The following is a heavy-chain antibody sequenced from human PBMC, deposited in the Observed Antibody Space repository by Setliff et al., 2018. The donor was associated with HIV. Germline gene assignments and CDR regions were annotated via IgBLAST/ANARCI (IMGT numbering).Heavy chain of an antibody. CDR3: ARHSDFWSEDAFDI. D-gene: IGHD3-3*01. CDR1: GGSINNFY. Sequence: SETLSLTCTVSGGSINNFYWSWIRQPPGKGLEWIGYISTSGSTKYNPSLKSRVTILVDPSNNQFSLRLSSVTAADTAVYYCARHSDFWSEDAFDIWAQGAVVTVSS. CDR2: ISTSGST. J-gene: IGHJ3*02. V-gene: IGHV4-4*09.